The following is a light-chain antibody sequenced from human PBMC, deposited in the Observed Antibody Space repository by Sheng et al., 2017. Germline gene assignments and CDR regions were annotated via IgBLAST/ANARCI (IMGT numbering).Light chain of an antibody. J-gene: IGLJ3*02. CDR1: SSDVGGYNH. V-gene: IGLV2-11*01. CDR2: DVS. CDR3: CSYAGSYSLV. Sequence: QSALTQPRSVSGSPGQSVTISCTGTSSDVGGYNHVSWYQQHPGKAPKVMIYDVSKRPSGVPDRFSGSKSGNTASLTISGLQAEDEGDYYCCSYAGSYSLVFGGGTKLTVL.